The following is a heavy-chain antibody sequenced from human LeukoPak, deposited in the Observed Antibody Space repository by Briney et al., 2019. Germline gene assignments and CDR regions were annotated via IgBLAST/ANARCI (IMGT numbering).Heavy chain of an antibody. CDR1: GFTFTNSI. J-gene: IGHJ4*02. CDR3: AKRSTGYYFDS. Sequence: GGSLRLSCAGSGFTFTNSILSWVRQAPGKGLEWLSTFSGNGGYTYYADSVKGRFTISRDNSKNTVYLQMNSLRAEDTANYYCAKRSTGYYFDSWGQGTLVTVSS. V-gene: IGHV3-23*01. CDR2: FSGNGGYT. D-gene: IGHD2-2*01.